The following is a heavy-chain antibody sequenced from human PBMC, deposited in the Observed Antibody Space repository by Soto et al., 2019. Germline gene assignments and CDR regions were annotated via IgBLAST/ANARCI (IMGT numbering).Heavy chain of an antibody. D-gene: IGHD3-10*01. J-gene: IGHJ5*02. CDR1: GYTFTSYG. V-gene: IGHV1-18*01. CDR2: ISAYNGNT. CDR3: ARDSGVLLWFGPREGFDP. Sequence: ASVKVSCKASGYTFTSYGISWVRQAPGQGLEWMGWISAYNGNTNYAQKLKGRVTMTTDTSTSTAYMELRSLRSDDTTVFFCARDSGVLLWFGPREGFDPWGQGTLVTVSS.